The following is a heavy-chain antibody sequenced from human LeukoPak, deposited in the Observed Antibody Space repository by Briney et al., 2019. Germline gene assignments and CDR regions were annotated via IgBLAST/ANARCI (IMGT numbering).Heavy chain of an antibody. V-gene: IGHV7-4-1*02. CDR2: INTNTGNP. J-gene: IGHJ4*02. CDR3: ARAPRTYSSSWYGRLSGLHFDY. D-gene: IGHD6-13*01. Sequence: ASVKVSCKASGYTFTSYAMNWVRQAPGQGLEWMGWINTNTGNPTYAQGFTGRFVFSLDTSVSTAYLQISSLKAEDTAVYYCARAPRTYSSSWYGRLSGLHFDYWGQGTLVTVSS. CDR1: GYTFTSYA.